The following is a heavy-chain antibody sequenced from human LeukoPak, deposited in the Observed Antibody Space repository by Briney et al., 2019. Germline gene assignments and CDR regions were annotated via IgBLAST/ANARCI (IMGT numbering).Heavy chain of an antibody. J-gene: IGHJ5*02. CDR3: ARSYSSSWYFNWFDP. Sequence: GASLQISCKGSGYSFTSYWIGWVRQLPGKGLEWMGIIYPGDSDTRYSPSFQGQVTISADKSISTPYLQWSSLKASDTAMYYCARSYSSSWYFNWFDPWGQGTLVTVSS. CDR2: IYPGDSDT. D-gene: IGHD6-13*01. V-gene: IGHV5-51*01. CDR1: GYSFTSYW.